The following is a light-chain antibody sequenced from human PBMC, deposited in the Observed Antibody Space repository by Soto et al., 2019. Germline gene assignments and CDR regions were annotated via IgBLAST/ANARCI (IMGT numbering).Light chain of an antibody. J-gene: IGLJ2*01. Sequence: QSVLTQPPSASGTPGQKVTISCSGTTSNVGSHTVDWYQHVPGAAPKLPIYTNTERPSGVPDRFSGSKSGTSASLAISGLQSEDEADYYCAAWDDGLNGPVFGGGTKLTVL. CDR3: AAWDDGLNGPV. V-gene: IGLV1-44*01. CDR2: TNT. CDR1: TSNVGSHT.